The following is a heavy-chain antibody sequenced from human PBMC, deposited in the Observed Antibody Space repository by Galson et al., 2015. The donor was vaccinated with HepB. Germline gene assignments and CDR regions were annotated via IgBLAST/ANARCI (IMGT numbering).Heavy chain of an antibody. J-gene: IGHJ4*02. CDR1: GYTFTSYY. CDR3: ATSPRLYYDFWSGYYN. D-gene: IGHD3-3*01. V-gene: IGHV1-69-2*01. CDR2: VDPEDGET. Sequence: VKVSCKASGYTFTSYYMHWVRQAPGQGLEWMGLVDPEDGETIYAEKFQGRVTITADTSTDTAYMELSSLRSEDTAVYYCATSPRLYYDFWSGYYNWGQGTLVTVSS.